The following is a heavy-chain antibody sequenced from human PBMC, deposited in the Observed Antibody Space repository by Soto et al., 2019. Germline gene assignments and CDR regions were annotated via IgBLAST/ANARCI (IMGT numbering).Heavy chain of an antibody. D-gene: IGHD2-15*01. J-gene: IGHJ4*02. Sequence: ASVKVSCKASGYTFTSYAMHWVRQAPGQRLDWMGWINAGNGNTKYSQKFQGRVTITRDTSASTAYMELSRLRSDDTAVYYCARSFPDGCSGGACYQDYWGQGTLVTVSS. CDR1: GYTFTSYA. V-gene: IGHV1-3*01. CDR3: ARSFPDGCSGGACYQDY. CDR2: INAGNGNT.